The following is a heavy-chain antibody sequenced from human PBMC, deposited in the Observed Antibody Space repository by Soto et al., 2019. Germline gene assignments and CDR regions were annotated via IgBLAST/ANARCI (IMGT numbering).Heavy chain of an antibody. D-gene: IGHD3-16*01. V-gene: IGHV1-18*01. CDR1: GYTFTSYG. Sequence: QVQLVQSGAEVKKPGASVKVSCKASGYTFTSYGISWVRQAPGQGLEWMGWINPYNGNTNYAQKLKGRVTMTTDTSTNTAYMELRSVRSDDTAVYYCARDWFGIDYWGQGTLVTVSS. CDR3: ARDWFGIDY. CDR2: INPYNGNT. J-gene: IGHJ4*02.